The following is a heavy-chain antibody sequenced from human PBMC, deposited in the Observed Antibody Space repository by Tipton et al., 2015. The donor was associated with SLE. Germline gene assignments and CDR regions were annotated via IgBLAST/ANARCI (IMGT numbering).Heavy chain of an antibody. Sequence: SLRLSCAASGFTFSSYSMNWVRQAPGKGLEWVSSISSSSSYIYYADSVKGRFTISRDNAKNSLYLQMNSLRAEDTAVYYCARDHDYGGNLYYYYMDVWGKGTTVTVSS. CDR2: ISSSSSYI. CDR1: GFTFSSYS. D-gene: IGHD4-23*01. J-gene: IGHJ6*03. V-gene: IGHV3-21*01. CDR3: ARDHDYGGNLYYYYMDV.